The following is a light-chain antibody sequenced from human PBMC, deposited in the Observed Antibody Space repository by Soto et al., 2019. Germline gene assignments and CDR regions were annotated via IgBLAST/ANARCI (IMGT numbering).Light chain of an antibody. CDR2: STS. V-gene: IGKV3-20*01. CDR1: QTISFSY. J-gene: IGKJ1*01. Sequence: EIELTQSPDTLSLSPGERATLSCRASQTISFSYLAWYQQQPGQAPRLLIHSTSTRATGVPDRFSGSGPGTDFTLTISKLELGEFAVYYCQQYGGPPWTFGQGTKVEIK. CDR3: QQYGGPPWT.